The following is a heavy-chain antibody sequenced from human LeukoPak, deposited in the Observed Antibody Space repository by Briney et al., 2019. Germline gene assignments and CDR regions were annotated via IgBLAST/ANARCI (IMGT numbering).Heavy chain of an antibody. D-gene: IGHD3-10*01. CDR1: GGSISSYY. CDR3: ARDLAMVRGVIPGHDAFDI. Sequence: SETLSLTCTVSGGSISSYYWSWIRQPAGKGLEWIGRIYTNGSTNYNPSLKSRVTMSVDTSKNQFSLKLSSVTAADTAVYYCARDLAMVRGVIPGHDAFDIWGQGTMVTVSS. J-gene: IGHJ3*02. CDR2: IYTNGST. V-gene: IGHV4-4*07.